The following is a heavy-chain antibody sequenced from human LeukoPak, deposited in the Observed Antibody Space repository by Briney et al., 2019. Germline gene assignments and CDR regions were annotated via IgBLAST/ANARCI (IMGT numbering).Heavy chain of an antibody. D-gene: IGHD5-18*01. J-gene: IGHJ4*02. V-gene: IGHV4-39*07. Sequence: PSETLSLTCDVSGDSISSSSYYWAWIRQPPGKGLEWVASIYYTGSTYYNPSLKSRVTISSDKSKNQFSLTLSSVTAADTAMYYCARDLGGYRHGLEGDYWGQGTLVTVSS. CDR1: GDSISSSSYY. CDR2: IYYTGST. CDR3: ARDLGGYRHGLEGDY.